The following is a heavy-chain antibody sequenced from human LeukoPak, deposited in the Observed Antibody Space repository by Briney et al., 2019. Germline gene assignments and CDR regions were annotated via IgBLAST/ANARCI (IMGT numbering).Heavy chain of an antibody. V-gene: IGHV4-34*01. CDR3: ARGRGYSGYDSPYFDY. CDR1: GGSFSGYY. D-gene: IGHD5-12*01. J-gene: IGHJ4*02. Sequence: SETLSLNCAVYGGSFSGYYWSWIRQPPGKGLEWIGEINHSGSTNYNPSLKSRVTISVDTSKNQFSLKLSSVTAADTAVYYCARGRGYSGYDSPYFDYWGQGTLVTVSS. CDR2: INHSGST.